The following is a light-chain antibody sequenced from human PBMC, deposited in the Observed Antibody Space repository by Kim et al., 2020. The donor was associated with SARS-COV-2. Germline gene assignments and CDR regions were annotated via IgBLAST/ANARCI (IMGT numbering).Light chain of an antibody. J-gene: IGLJ1*01. V-gene: IGLV2-14*04. CDR1: SSDIGGYNY. CDR3: SSSASSSTYV. CDR2: DVT. Sequence: GQSITISCTGTSSDIGGYNYVSWYQQYPGKAPKLFIYDVTKRPLGVSNRFSGSKSGITASLTISGLQAEDEADYYCSSSASSSTYVFGIGTKVTVL.